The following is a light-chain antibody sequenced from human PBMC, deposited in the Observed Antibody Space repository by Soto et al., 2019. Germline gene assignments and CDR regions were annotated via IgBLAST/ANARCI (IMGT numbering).Light chain of an antibody. J-gene: IGKJ1*01. CDR2: GAS. CDR3: QQYNNWPPWT. Sequence: EILMTQSPATLSVSPGERATISCRASQSVSSNLAWYQQKPGQAPRLLIYGASTRATGIPARFSGSGSGTEFTLTISSLQSADFSVYYCQQYNNWPPWTFGQGTKVDIK. CDR1: QSVSSN. V-gene: IGKV3-15*01.